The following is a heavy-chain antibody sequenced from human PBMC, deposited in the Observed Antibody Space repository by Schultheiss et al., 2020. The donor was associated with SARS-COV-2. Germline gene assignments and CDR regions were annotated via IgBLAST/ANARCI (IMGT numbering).Heavy chain of an antibody. J-gene: IGHJ3*02. D-gene: IGHD3-22*01. V-gene: IGHV2-5*01. Sequence: SGPTLVKPTQTLTLTCAFSGFSLSTRGVGVGWIRQPPGKALEWLALIHWNDDKRYSPSLKSRLTITKDTSKNQVVLTMTNMDPVDTATYYCAHRSAGSDYDSSGYYNYDAFDIWGQGTMVTVSS. CDR3: AHRSAGSDYDSSGYYNYDAFDI. CDR1: GFSLSTRGVG. CDR2: IHWNDDK.